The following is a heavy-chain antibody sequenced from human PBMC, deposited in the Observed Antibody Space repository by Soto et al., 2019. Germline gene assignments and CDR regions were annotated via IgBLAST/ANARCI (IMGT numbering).Heavy chain of an antibody. Sequence: SETLSLTCTVSGGSISSYYWSCIRQPPGKGVEWIGYIYYSGSTNYNPSLKSRVTISVDTSKNQFSLKLSSVTAADTAVYYCAREIRVMDTAMAYFDYWGQGTLVTVSS. CDR1: GGSISSYY. CDR3: AREIRVMDTAMAYFDY. CDR2: IYYSGST. J-gene: IGHJ4*02. V-gene: IGHV4-59*01. D-gene: IGHD5-18*01.